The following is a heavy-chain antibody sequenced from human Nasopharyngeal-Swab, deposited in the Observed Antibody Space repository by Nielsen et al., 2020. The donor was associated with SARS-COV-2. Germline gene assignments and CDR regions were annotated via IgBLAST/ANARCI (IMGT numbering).Heavy chain of an antibody. CDR1: GFTFNNYN. Sequence: GESLKISCAASGFTFNNYNFNWVRQAPGKGLEWVSSISSSSSYIYYADSVKGRFTISRDNAKNSLYLQMNSLRAEDTAVYYCARDGLDYDFWSAYFMDVWGKGTAV. J-gene: IGHJ6*03. CDR3: ARDGLDYDFWSAYFMDV. V-gene: IGHV3-21*01. D-gene: IGHD3-3*01. CDR2: ISSSSSYI.